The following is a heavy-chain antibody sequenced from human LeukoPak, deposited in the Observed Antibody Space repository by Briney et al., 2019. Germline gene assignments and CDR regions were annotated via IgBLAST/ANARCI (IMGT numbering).Heavy chain of an antibody. V-gene: IGHV3-53*01. CDR2: IYSGGST. CDR3: ARDSDYGDYVTGPS. D-gene: IGHD4-17*01. Sequence: PGGPLRLSCAASGFTVSSNYMSWVRQAPGKGLEWVSVIYSGGSTYYADSVKGRFTISRDNSKNTLYLQMNSLRAEDTAVYYCARDSDYGDYVTGPSWGQGTLVTVSS. J-gene: IGHJ5*02. CDR1: GFTVSSNY.